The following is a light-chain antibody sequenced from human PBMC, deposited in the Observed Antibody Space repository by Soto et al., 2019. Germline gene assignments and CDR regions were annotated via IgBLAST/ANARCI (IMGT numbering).Light chain of an antibody. Sequence: EIALTQSPGTLSLSPGERATLSCRASQSVRSSYLAWYQQKPGQAPRLLIYGASNRATGIPDRFSSSGCGTDFTLTISRLEPEDFAVYYCQQYGSSPITFGQGTRLEIK. V-gene: IGKV3-20*01. CDR1: QSVRSSY. CDR3: QQYGSSPIT. CDR2: GAS. J-gene: IGKJ5*01.